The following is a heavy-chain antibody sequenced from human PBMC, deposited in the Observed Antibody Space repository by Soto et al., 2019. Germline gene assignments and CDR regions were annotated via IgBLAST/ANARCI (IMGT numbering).Heavy chain of an antibody. J-gene: IGHJ6*03. V-gene: IGHV3-48*01. CDR2: ISSSSSSTI. D-gene: IGHD3-3*01. CDR1: GFTFSSYS. CDR3: ARVSAEVRSPYMDV. Sequence: GGALRLSCAASGFTFSSYSMNCVRQAPGKGLEWVSYISSSSSSTIYYADSVKGRFTISRDNAKNSLYLQMNSLRAEDTAVYYCARVSAEVRSPYMDVWCKGTTVTVSS.